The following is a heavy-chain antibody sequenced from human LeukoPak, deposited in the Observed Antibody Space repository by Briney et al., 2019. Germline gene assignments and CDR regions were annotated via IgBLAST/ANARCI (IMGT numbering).Heavy chain of an antibody. D-gene: IGHD1-14*01. CDR1: GGSISSGDYY. Sequence: SETLSLTCTVSGGSISSGDYYWSWIRQPPGTGLEWIGYIYYSGSTYYNPSLKSRVTISVDTSKNQFSLKLSSVTAADTAVYYCARNPYYYYGMDVWGQGTTVTVSS. J-gene: IGHJ6*02. CDR2: IYYSGST. V-gene: IGHV4-30-4*01. CDR3: ARNPYYYYGMDV.